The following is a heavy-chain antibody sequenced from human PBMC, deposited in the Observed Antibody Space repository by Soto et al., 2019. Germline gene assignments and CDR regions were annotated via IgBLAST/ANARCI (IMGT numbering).Heavy chain of an antibody. CDR1: GFTFSSYA. CDR3: ARDYYRFNSGYGFSMDV. D-gene: IGHD5-12*01. J-gene: IGHJ6*02. Sequence: QVQLVESGGGVVQPGRSLRLSCAASGFTFSSYAMHWVRQAPGKGLEWVAVISYDGSNKYYADSVQGRFTISRDNSKNALYLQMNSLRAEATAVYYCARDYYRFNSGYGFSMDVWGQGTTVTVSS. CDR2: ISYDGSNK. V-gene: IGHV3-30-3*01.